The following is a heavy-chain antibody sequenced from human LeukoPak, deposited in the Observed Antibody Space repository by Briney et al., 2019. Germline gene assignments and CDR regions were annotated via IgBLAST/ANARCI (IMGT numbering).Heavy chain of an antibody. J-gene: IGHJ4*02. Sequence: GRSLRLSCAASGFTFSSYGMHWVRQAPGKGLEWVAVISCDGSNKYYADSVKGRFTISRDNSKNTLYQQMNSLRAEDTAVYYCATRYDYGDLGYWGQGTLVTVSS. D-gene: IGHD3-16*01. CDR3: ATRYDYGDLGY. CDR2: ISCDGSNK. CDR1: GFTFSSYG. V-gene: IGHV3-30*03.